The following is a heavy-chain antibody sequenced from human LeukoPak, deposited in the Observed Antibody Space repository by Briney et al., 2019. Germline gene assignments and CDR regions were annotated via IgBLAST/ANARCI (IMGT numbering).Heavy chain of an antibody. CDR1: GGSFNSYY. V-gene: IGHV4-59*01. Sequence: PSETLSLTCAVYGGSFNSYYWSWIRQPPGKGLEWIGYIHYSGSTNYNPSLKSRVTISVDTSKNQFSLKLSSVTAADTAVYYCAGGYNYSYYYYMDVWGKGTTVTVSS. D-gene: IGHD1-1*01. CDR3: AGGYNYSYYYYMDV. J-gene: IGHJ6*03. CDR2: IHYSGST.